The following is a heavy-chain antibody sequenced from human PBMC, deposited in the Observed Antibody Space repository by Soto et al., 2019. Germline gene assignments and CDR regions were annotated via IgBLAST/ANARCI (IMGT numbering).Heavy chain of an antibody. J-gene: IGHJ4*02. CDR3: AKDRYYDSSGEGDY. CDR2: ISYDGSNK. V-gene: IGHV3-30*18. D-gene: IGHD3-22*01. Sequence: QVQLVESGGGVVQPGRSLRLSCAASEFTFSSYGMHWVRQAPGKGLEWVAVISYDGSNKYYADSVKGRFTISRDNSKNTLYLQMNSLRAEDTAVYYCAKDRYYDSSGEGDYWGQGTLVTVSS. CDR1: EFTFSSYG.